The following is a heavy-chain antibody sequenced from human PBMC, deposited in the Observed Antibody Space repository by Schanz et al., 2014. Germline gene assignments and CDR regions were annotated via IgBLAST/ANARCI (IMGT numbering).Heavy chain of an antibody. D-gene: IGHD3-10*01. J-gene: IGHJ6*03. CDR2: IPWNGAAI. Sequence: VQLVESGGGLVKPGGSLRLSCAASGFTFSSYWMHWVRQAPGKGLEWVSNIPWNGAAIGYAGSVRGRFTISRDSAKNSLYLQMNSLRPEDTALYYCAKGSRSGSKVMDVWGKGTTVTVSS. CDR1: GFTFSSYW. CDR3: AKGSRSGSKVMDV. V-gene: IGHV3-9*01.